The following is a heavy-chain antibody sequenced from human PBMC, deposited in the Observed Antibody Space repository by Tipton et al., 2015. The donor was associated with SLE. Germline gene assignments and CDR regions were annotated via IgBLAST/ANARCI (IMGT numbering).Heavy chain of an antibody. Sequence: QLVQSGAEVKKPGASVKVSRKASGYTFASYDINWVRQAPRQGLEWMGWVGPNSGNTGYAQKFQGRVTMTRNTSTTTAYMEVNSLTPEDTAVFYCTRGSVIGTSPFGLDVWGQGTTVTVSS. J-gene: IGHJ6*02. V-gene: IGHV1-8*01. CDR2: VGPNSGNT. CDR3: TRGSVIGTSPFGLDV. D-gene: IGHD5/OR15-5a*01. CDR1: GYTFASYD.